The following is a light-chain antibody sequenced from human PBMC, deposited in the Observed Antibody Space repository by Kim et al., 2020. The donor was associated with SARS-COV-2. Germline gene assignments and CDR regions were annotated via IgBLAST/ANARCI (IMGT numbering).Light chain of an antibody. CDR3: SAWDTDLSGWV. CDR1: GNTVGNQG. V-gene: IGLV10-54*01. J-gene: IGLJ3*02. CDR2: MND. Sequence: RQTASLPCTETGNTVGNQGAGWLHQHQGHPPKLLFYMNDNRPSGISERLSASRSGNTASLTITGLQPEDEADYYCSAWDTDLSGWVFGGGTKLTVL.